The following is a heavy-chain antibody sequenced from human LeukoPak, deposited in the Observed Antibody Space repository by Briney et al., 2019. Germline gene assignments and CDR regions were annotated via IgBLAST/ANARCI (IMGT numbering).Heavy chain of an antibody. J-gene: IGHJ4*02. CDR2: IYYSGST. Sequence: PSETLSLTCTVSGGSISSSSYYWGWIRQPPGKGLEWIGSIYYSGSTYYNPSLKSRVTISVDTSENQFPLKLSSVTAADTAVYYCARQDLEEGDFDYWGQGTLVTVPS. D-gene: IGHD1-26*01. CDR3: ARQDLEEGDFDY. V-gene: IGHV4-39*01. CDR1: GGSISSSSYY.